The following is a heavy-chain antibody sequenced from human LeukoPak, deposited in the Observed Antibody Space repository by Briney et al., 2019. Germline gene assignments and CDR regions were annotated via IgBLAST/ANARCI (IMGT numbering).Heavy chain of an antibody. D-gene: IGHD3-10*01. J-gene: IGHJ4*02. CDR3: ARHVPPYITMVRGVIITRGPYFDY. CDR2: INHSGST. V-gene: IGHV4-34*01. CDR1: GGSFSGYY. Sequence: NPSETLSLTCAVYGGSFSGYYWSWIRQPPGKGLEWIGEINHSGSTNYNPSLKSRVTISVDTSKNQFSLKLSSVTAADTAVYYCARHVPPYITMVRGVIITRGPYFDYWGQGTLVTVFS.